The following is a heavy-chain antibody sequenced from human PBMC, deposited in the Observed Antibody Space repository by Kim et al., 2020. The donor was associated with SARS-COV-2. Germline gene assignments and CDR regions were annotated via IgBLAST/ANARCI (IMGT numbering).Heavy chain of an antibody. V-gene: IGHV3-30*01. Sequence: YYADSVKGRFTISRDNSKNTLYLQMNSLRAEDTAVYYCARLGYSSSGLDYWGQGTLVTVSS. J-gene: IGHJ4*02. D-gene: IGHD6-13*01. CDR3: ARLGYSSSGLDY.